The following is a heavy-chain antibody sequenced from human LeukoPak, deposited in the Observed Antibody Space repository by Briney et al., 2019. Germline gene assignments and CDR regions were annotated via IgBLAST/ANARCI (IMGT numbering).Heavy chain of an antibody. V-gene: IGHV1-2*02. CDR1: GYTFTGYY. Sequence: ASVKVSCKASGYTFTGYYMHWVRQAPGQGLEWMGWINTNSGGTNYAQKFQGRVTMTRDTSISTAYMELSRLRSAATAVYYCARVMELHLFDYWGQGTLVTVSS. J-gene: IGHJ4*02. CDR3: ARVMELHLFDY. D-gene: IGHD1-7*01. CDR2: INTNSGGT.